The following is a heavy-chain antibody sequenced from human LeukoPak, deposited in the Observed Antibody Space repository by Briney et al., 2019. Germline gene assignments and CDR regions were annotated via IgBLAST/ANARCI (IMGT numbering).Heavy chain of an antibody. J-gene: IGHJ6*02. CDR1: GYSFTSYW. CDR3: TRRDGYCSSTSCYADYYYGMDV. CDR2: IYPGDSDT. Sequence: GESLKISCKGSGYSFTSYWIGWVRQMPGKGLEWMGIIYPGDSDTTYSPSFQGQVTISADKSISTAYLQWSSLKASDTAMYYCTRRDGYCSSTSCYADYYYGMDVWGQGTTVTVSS. D-gene: IGHD2-2*01. V-gene: IGHV5-51*01.